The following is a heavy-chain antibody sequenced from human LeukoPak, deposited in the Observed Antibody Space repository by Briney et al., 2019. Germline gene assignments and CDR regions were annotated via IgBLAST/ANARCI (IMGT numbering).Heavy chain of an antibody. J-gene: IGHJ6*02. D-gene: IGHD4-11*01. V-gene: IGHV1-46*01. CDR1: GYTFTSYC. Sequence: RASVKVSCKASGYTFTSYCMHWVRQAPGQGLEWMGIINPSGGSTSYAQKFQGRVTMTRDTSTSTVYMELSSLRSEDTAVYYCARRSNYFYYYYGMDVWGQGTTVTVSS. CDR3: ARRSNYFYYYYGMDV. CDR2: INPSGGST.